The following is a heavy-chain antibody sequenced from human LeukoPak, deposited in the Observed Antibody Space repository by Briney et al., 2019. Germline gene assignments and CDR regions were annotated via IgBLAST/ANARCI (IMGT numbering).Heavy chain of an antibody. CDR1: GFTFDDYG. V-gene: IGHV3-20*01. CDR2: INWNGGST. Sequence: GSLRLSCAASGFTFDDYGMSWVRQAPGKGLEWVSGINWNGGSTGYADSVKGRFTISRDNAKNSLYLQMNSLRAEDTALYRCARGVRGVPWFYGMDVWGQGTTVTVSS. CDR3: ARGVRGVPWFYGMDV. J-gene: IGHJ6*02. D-gene: IGHD3-10*01.